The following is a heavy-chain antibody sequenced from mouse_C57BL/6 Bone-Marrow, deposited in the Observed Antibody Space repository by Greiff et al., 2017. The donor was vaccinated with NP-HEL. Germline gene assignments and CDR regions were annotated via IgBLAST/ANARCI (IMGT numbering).Heavy chain of an antibody. Sequence: VQLQQSGPELVKPGASVKISCKASGYSFTGYYMNWVKQSPEKRLEWIGEINPSTGGTTYNQKFKAKATLTVDKSSSTAYMQLKSLTSDDSAVYYCARGDYYYAMDYWGQGTSVTVSS. CDR1: GYSFTGYY. CDR2: INPSTGGT. J-gene: IGHJ4*01. CDR3: ARGDYYYAMDY. V-gene: IGHV1-42*01.